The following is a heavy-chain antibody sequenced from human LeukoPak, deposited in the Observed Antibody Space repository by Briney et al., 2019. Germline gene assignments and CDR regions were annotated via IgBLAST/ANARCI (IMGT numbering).Heavy chain of an antibody. CDR1: GFTFSDYY. J-gene: IGHJ5*02. Sequence: GGSLRLSCAASGFTFSDYYMSWIRQAPGKGLEWVSAISGSGGSTYYADSVKGRFTISRDNSKNTLYLQMNSLRAEDTAVYYCAKDRVTMVRGVTPFDPWGQGTLVTVSS. CDR2: ISGSGGST. V-gene: IGHV3-23*01. D-gene: IGHD3-10*01. CDR3: AKDRVTMVRGVTPFDP.